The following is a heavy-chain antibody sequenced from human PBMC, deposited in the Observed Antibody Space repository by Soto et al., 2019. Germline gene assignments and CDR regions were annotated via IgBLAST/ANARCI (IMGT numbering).Heavy chain of an antibody. J-gene: IGHJ4*02. CDR1: GGTFTNIA. D-gene: IGHD3-10*01. CDR2: IVPMSDRA. V-gene: IGHV1-69*01. CDR3: ARDPPSPVSPGFFFGYFDF. Sequence: QVQLVQSGAEMKKPGSSVKVACKASGGTFTNIAISWVRQAPGQGPEWMGQIVPMSDRANYAHNFYRRVDFSADESTATVYMELVSLRSEDTAVYYCARDPPSPVSPGFFFGYFDFWGQGTLVTVSS.